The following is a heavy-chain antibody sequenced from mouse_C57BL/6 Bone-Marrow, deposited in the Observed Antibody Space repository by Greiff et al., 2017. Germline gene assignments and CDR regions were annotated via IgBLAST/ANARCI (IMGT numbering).Heavy chain of an antibody. CDR1: GFTFSDQG. J-gene: IGHJ3*01. V-gene: IGHV5-17*01. CDR2: ISSGSSTI. CDR3: AGCAY. Sequence: EVKVVESGGGLVKPGGSLKLSCAASGFTFSDQGMHWVRQAPEKGLEWVAYISSGSSTIYYADTVKGRFTISRDNAKSTLFLQMTSLRSEDTAMYYCAGCAYWGQGTLVTVSA.